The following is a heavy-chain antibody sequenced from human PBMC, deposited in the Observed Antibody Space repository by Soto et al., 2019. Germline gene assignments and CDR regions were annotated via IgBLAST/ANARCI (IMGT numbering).Heavy chain of an antibody. V-gene: IGHV3-7*05. D-gene: IGHD6-19*01. CDR2: IKQDGAEK. J-gene: IGHJ3*02. Sequence: KGLEWVANIKQDGAEKYYVDSVKGRFTISRDNAKNSLYLQMNSLRADDTAVYYCSRDRLTSAWHDAFDIWGQGTM. CDR3: SRDRLTSAWHDAFDI.